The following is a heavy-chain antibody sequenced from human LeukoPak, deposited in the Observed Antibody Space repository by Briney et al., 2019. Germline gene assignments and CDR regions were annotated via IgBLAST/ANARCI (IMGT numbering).Heavy chain of an antibody. Sequence: GASVKVSCKASGYTFTSYGISWVRQAPGQGLEWMGWISAYNGNTNYAQKLQGRVTMTTDTSTSTAYMELSRLRSDDTAVYYCARSPVLLWFGELSRAKNWFDPWGQGTLVTVSS. CDR1: GYTFTSYG. D-gene: IGHD3-10*01. J-gene: IGHJ5*02. CDR2: ISAYNGNT. V-gene: IGHV1-18*01. CDR3: ARSPVLLWFGELSRAKNWFDP.